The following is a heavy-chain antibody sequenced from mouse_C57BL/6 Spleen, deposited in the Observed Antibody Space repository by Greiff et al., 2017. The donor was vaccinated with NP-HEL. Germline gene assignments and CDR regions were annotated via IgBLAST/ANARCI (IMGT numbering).Heavy chain of an antibody. J-gene: IGHJ4*01. CDR2: IDPETGGT. D-gene: IGHD1-1*01. CDR3: TLLTGSAMDY. CDR1: GYTFTDYE. Sequence: QVHVKQSGAELVRPGASVTLSCKASGYTFTDYEMHWVKQTPVHGLEWIGAIDPETGGTAYNQKFKGKAILTADKSSSTAYMELRSLTSEDSAVYYCTLLTGSAMDYWGQGTSVTVSS. V-gene: IGHV1-15*01.